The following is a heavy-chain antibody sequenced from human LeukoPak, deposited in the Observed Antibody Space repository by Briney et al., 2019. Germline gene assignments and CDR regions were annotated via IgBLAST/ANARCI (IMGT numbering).Heavy chain of an antibody. Sequence: SETLPLTCTVSGGSISSSIYYWGWIRQPPGKGLEWIGTIYYSGNTFYSPSLKSRVTISIDTSKNQFSLKLSSVTAADTALYYCARHPSFDWFGPWGQGTLVTVSS. CDR2: IYYSGNT. V-gene: IGHV4-39*01. D-gene: IGHD3-3*01. CDR1: GGSISSSIYY. CDR3: ARHPSFDWFGP. J-gene: IGHJ5*02.